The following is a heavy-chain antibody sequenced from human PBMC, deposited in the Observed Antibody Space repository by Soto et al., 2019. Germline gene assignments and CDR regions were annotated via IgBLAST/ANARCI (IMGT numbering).Heavy chain of an antibody. Sequence: VHLLESGGDLVQPGGSLRLSCAASGFAFSDYAMTWVRQAPGKGLEWVSDISDGDGATHYADSVKGRFTISRDDSKNTLYLQMDSLRAEDAAVYYCAKGRTFFDFWGQGTLVTVSS. V-gene: IGHV3-23*01. CDR3: AKGRTFFDF. CDR1: GFAFSDYA. D-gene: IGHD3-16*01. J-gene: IGHJ4*02. CDR2: ISDGDGAT.